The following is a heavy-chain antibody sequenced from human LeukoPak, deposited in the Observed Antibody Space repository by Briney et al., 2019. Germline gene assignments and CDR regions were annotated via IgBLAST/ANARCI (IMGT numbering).Heavy chain of an antibody. CDR1: GGSISSGSYF. Sequence: SETLSLTCTVSGGSISSGSYFWSWIRQPAGKGLEWIGRIYTSGSTNYNPSLKSRVTISVDTSKNQFSLKLSSVTAADTAVYYCARIDYASWFDPWGQGTLVTVSS. J-gene: IGHJ5*02. CDR3: ARIDYASWFDP. D-gene: IGHD4-17*01. CDR2: IYTSGST. V-gene: IGHV4-61*02.